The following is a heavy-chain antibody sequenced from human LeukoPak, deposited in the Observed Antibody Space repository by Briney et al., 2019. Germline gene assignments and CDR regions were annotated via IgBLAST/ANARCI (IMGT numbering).Heavy chain of an antibody. V-gene: IGHV1-18*01. CDR3: VRVGGVWYYYDSSGYSWYY. CDR1: GYTFINFG. J-gene: IGHJ4*02. CDR2: SSAYNGDT. D-gene: IGHD3-22*01. Sequence: ASVKVSCKASGYTFINFGISWVRQAPGQGLEWMGWSSAYNGDTKYAQRFQGRVTMITDIPTSTAYMEVRSLRSDDTAVYYCVRVGGVWYYYDSSGYSWYYWGQGTLVTVSS.